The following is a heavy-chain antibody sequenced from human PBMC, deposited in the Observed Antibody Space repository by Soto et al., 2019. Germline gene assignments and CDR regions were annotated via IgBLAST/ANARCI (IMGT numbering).Heavy chain of an antibody. V-gene: IGHV3-30*18. J-gene: IGHJ4*02. CDR2: ISYDGSNK. CDR3: AKGAPKTGTDYYFDY. CDR1: GFTFSSYG. Sequence: GGSLRLSCAASGFTFSSYGMHWVRQAPGKGLEWVAVISYDGSNKYYADSVKGRFTISRDNSKNTLYLQMNSLRAEDTAVYYCAKGAPKTGTDYYFDYWGQGTLVTVSS. D-gene: IGHD1-1*01.